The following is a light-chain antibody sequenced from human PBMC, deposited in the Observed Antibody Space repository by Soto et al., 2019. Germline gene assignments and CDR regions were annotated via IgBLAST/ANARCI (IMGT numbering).Light chain of an antibody. J-gene: IGLJ1*01. CDR2: DIS. CDR3: LLYYGGSSV. CDR1: TGTVTSGHY. V-gene: IGLV7-46*01. Sequence: QTVVTQEPSLTVSPGGTVTLTCGSGTGTVTSGHYPYWFQQKPGQAPRTLISDISRRLSGTPARFSGSLLGDKAALTLSGAQPEDEADYYCLLYYGGSSVFGTGTKLTVL.